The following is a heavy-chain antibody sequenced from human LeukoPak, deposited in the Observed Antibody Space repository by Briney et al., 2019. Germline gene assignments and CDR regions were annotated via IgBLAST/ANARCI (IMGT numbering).Heavy chain of an antibody. CDR3: ASENARYNWFDP. D-gene: IGHD2-8*01. V-gene: IGHV4-59*01. J-gene: IGHJ5*02. Sequence: PSETLSLTCTVSGGSISSYYWSWIRQPPGKGLEWIGYIYYSGSTNYNPSLKSRVTISVDTSKNQFSLKLSSVTAADTAVYYCASENARYNWFDPWGQGTLVTVSS. CDR2: IYYSGST. CDR1: GGSISSYY.